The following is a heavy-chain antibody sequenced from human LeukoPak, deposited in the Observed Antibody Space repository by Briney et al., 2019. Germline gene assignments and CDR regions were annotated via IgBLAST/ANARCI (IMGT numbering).Heavy chain of an antibody. CDR3: ARAEWEGRYDFWSGYRNWFDP. Sequence: ASVKVSCKASGYTFTSYYMHWVRQAPGQGLEWMGIINPSGGSTSYAQKFQGRVTMTRNTSISTAYMELSSLRSEDTAVYYCARAEWEGRYDFWSGYRNWFDPWGQGTLVTVSS. V-gene: IGHV1-46*01. J-gene: IGHJ5*02. D-gene: IGHD3-3*01. CDR1: GYTFTSYY. CDR2: INPSGGST.